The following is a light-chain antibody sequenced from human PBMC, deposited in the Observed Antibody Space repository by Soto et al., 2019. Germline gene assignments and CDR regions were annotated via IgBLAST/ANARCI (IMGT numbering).Light chain of an antibody. V-gene: IGKV3-20*01. CDR3: QQYGSSEET. Sequence: EIVLTQSPGTLSLSPGERATLSCRASQSVSSNYLAWYQQKPGQAPRLLIYGASSRAAGIPDRFSGSGSGTDFTLTISRLEPEDFAVYYCQQYGSSEETFGQGTKVDI. CDR2: GAS. J-gene: IGKJ1*01. CDR1: QSVSSNY.